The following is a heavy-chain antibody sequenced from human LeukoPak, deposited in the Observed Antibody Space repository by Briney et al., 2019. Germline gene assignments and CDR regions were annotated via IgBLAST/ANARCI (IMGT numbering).Heavy chain of an antibody. CDR3: IRGLGGGSDY. CDR1: GFSFSGSW. V-gene: IGHV3-74*03. Sequence: GGSLRLSCAASGFSFSGSWMHWVRQAPAKGLVWVSRINSDGSATTYADSVQGRFTISRDNAKNTLYLQMNSLRAEDTAVYYCIRGLGGGSDYWGLGTLVTVTS. J-gene: IGHJ4*02. CDR2: INSDGSAT. D-gene: IGHD4-23*01.